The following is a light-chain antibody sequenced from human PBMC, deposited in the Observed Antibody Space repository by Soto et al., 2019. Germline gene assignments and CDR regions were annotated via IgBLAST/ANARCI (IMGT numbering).Light chain of an antibody. J-gene: IGLJ1*01. CDR1: SSDVGDYNY. CDR2: DVS. V-gene: IGLV2-11*01. Sequence: QSALTQPRSVSGSPGQSVAISCTGTSSDVGDYNYVSWYQQHPGKAPKVMIYDVSKRPSGVPDRFSGSKSGNTASLTISERQAEYAADYYCCSYAGRREVFETGTKVT. CDR3: CSYAGRREV.